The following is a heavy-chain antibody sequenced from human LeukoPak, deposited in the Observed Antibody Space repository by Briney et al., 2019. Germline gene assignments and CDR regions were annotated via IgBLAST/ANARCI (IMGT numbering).Heavy chain of an antibody. Sequence: QTAGPLRLPYATSGLTFSNYYMSWVPQAPGTRLDRASAFNGSAVSTHYADSVKGRFTISRDNSKNTLYLQTNSLRPEDTAVYYCAKDSSTRYSYGLFDYWGQGTLVTVSS. D-gene: IGHD5-12*01. CDR1: GLTFSNYY. J-gene: IGHJ4*02. CDR2: FNGSAVST. CDR3: AKDSSTRYSYGLFDY. V-gene: IGHV3-23*01.